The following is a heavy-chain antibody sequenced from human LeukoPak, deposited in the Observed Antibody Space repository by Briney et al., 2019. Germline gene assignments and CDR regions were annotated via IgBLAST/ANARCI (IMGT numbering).Heavy chain of an antibody. CDR2: INPNSGGT. D-gene: IGHD1-26*01. J-gene: IGHJ5*02. Sequence: ASVKVSCKASGYTFTGYYMHWVRQAPGQGLEWMGWINPNSGGTNYAQKFQGRVAMTRDTSISTAYMELSRLRSDDTAVYYCARVGAALNWFDPWGQGTLVTVSS. CDR1: GYTFTGYY. V-gene: IGHV1-2*02. CDR3: ARVGAALNWFDP.